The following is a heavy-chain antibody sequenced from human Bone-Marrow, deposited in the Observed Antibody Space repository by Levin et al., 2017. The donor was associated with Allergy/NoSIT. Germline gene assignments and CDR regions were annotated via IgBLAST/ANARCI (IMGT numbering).Heavy chain of an antibody. J-gene: IGHJ5*02. Sequence: ESLKISCTVSGGSINNYYWGWIRQPPGKGLEWIGYIYYSGSTNYNPSLKTRVTISVDTSKSQFSLKLSSVTAADTAVYYCARLSGTHYDESGTHIGGLDTWGQGTLVTVSS. CDR1: GGSINNYY. V-gene: IGHV4-59*01. CDR3: ARLSGTHYDESGTHIGGLDT. D-gene: IGHD3-16*01. CDR2: IYYSGST.